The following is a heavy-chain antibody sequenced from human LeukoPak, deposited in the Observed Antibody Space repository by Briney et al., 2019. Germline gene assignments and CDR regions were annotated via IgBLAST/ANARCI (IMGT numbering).Heavy chain of an antibody. D-gene: IGHD3-10*01. V-gene: IGHV3-30*02. J-gene: IGHJ5*02. Sequence: QPGGSLRLSCAASGFTSSNYGMHWVRQAPGKGLEWVAVIQFDGSNKYYADSVKGRFTISRDDSKNTLYLQMNSLRVEDTAIYYCAKDVSSDFGGGFDPWGQGTLVTVSS. CDR2: IQFDGSNK. CDR3: AKDVSSDFGGGFDP. CDR1: GFTSSNYG.